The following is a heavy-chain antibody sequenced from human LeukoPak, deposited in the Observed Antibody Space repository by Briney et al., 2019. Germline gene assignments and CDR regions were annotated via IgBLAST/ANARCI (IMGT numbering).Heavy chain of an antibody. D-gene: IGHD6-13*01. CDR3: ARGTIAAAGYYYFDY. V-gene: IGHV3-21*01. Sequence: GGSLRLSCAASGFTFSSYSMNWVRQAPGKGLEWVSSISSSSSYIYYADSVKGRFTISRDNAKNSLYLQMNSLRAEDTAVYYCARGTIAAAGYYYFDYWGQGTQVTVSS. CDR1: GFTFSSYS. J-gene: IGHJ4*02. CDR2: ISSSSSYI.